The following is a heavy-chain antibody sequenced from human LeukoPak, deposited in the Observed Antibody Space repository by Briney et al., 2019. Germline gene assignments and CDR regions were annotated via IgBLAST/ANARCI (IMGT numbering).Heavy chain of an antibody. CDR2: INHSGST. CDR1: GGSISSYY. J-gene: IGHJ4*02. CDR3: ARGRRLSGARNFDY. D-gene: IGHD6-25*01. Sequence: SETLSLTCAVSGGSISSYYWSWIRQPPGKGLEWIGEINHSGSTNYNPSLKSRVTISVDTSKNQFSLKLSSVTAADTAAYYCARGRRLSGARNFDYWGQGTLVTVSS. V-gene: IGHV4-34*01.